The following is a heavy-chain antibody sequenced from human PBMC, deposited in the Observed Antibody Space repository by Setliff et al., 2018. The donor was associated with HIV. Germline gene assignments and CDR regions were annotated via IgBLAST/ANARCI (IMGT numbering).Heavy chain of an antibody. J-gene: IGHJ4*02. V-gene: IGHV4-30-4*08. CDR3: VRDPGVAAAGDY. CDR1: GDSISSDDYY. CDR2: IYYSGST. Sequence: SETLSLTCTVSGDSISSDDYYWTWIRQPPGKDLEWIGYIYYSGSTYYNPSLKTRVTISVDTSKNQFSLNLRSVTAADTAVYYCVRDPGVAAAGDYWGQGTLVTVSS. D-gene: IGHD6-13*01.